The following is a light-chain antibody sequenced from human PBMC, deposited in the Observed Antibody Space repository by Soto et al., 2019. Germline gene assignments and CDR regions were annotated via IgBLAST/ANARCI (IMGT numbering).Light chain of an antibody. CDR3: QQANSFPIT. J-gene: IGKJ5*01. V-gene: IGKV1-12*01. CDR2: AAS. CDR1: QGFSTW. Sequence: DIQMTQSPSFLSASVGDRVTITCRASQGFSTWLAWYQQKPGKAPKLLIYAASSLQSGVPSRFSGSGSGTDFTLTISSLQPEDFATYYRQQANSFPITFGQGTRLEIK.